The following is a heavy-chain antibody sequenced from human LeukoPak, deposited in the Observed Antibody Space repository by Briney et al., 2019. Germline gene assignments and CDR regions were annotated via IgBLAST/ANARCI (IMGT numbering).Heavy chain of an antibody. V-gene: IGHV3-23*01. CDR1: GFTFSSYA. CDR2: ISGSGGST. Sequence: PGGSLRLPCAASGFTFSSYAMSWVRQAPGKGLEWVSAISGSGGSTYYADSVKGRFTISRDNSKNTLYLQMNSLRAEDTAVYYCARVSGSYSSGWYFIVPYYFDYWGQRTLVTVSS. CDR3: ARVSGSYSSGWYFIVPYYFDY. D-gene: IGHD6-19*01. J-gene: IGHJ4*02.